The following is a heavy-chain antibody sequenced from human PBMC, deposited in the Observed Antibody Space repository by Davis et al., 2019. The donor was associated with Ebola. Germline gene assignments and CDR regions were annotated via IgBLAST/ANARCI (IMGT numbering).Heavy chain of an antibody. CDR2: MYYSGST. V-gene: IGHV4-61*01. J-gene: IGHJ5*02. D-gene: IGHD6-13*01. CDR1: GGSVSSGSYY. Sequence: MPSETLSLTCTVSGGSVSSGSYYWSWIRQPPGKGLEWIGYMYYSGSTNCNPSLKSRVTISVDTSKNQFSLKLSSVTAADTAVYYCAKGEIAAAGRQNWFDPWGQGTLVTVSS. CDR3: AKGEIAAAGRQNWFDP.